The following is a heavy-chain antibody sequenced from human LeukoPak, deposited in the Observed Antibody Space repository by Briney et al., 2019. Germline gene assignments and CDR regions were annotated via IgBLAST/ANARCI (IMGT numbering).Heavy chain of an antibody. CDR2: IYYSGST. V-gene: IGHV4-59*01. CDR3: ARDGLGYYDILTGRYPHDAFDI. CDR1: GGSISSYY. D-gene: IGHD3-9*01. Sequence: RPSETLSLTCTVSGGSISSYYWSWIRQPPGKGLEWIGYIYYSGSTNYNPSLKSRVTISVDTSKNQFSLKLSSVTAADTAVYYCARDGLGYYDILTGRYPHDAFDIWGQGTMVTVSS. J-gene: IGHJ3*02.